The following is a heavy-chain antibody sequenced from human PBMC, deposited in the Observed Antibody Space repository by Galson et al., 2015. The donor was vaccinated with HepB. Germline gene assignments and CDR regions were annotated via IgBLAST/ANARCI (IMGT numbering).Heavy chain of an antibody. V-gene: IGHV3-23*01. CDR3: AKDKGSRDGYNSGGHDY. CDR1: GFTFSSYA. J-gene: IGHJ4*02. CDR2: ISGSGGST. Sequence: SLRLSCAASGFTFSSYAMSWVRQAPGKGLEWVSAISGSGGSTYYADSVKGRFTISRDNSKNTLYLQMSSLRAEDTAVYYCAKDKGSRDGYNSGGHDYWGQGTLVTVSS. D-gene: IGHD5-24*01.